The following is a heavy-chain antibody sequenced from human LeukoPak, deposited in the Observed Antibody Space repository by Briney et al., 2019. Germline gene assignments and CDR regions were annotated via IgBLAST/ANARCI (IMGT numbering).Heavy chain of an antibody. CDR1: GGTFSSYA. J-gene: IGHJ4*02. V-gene: IGHV1-69*05. D-gene: IGHD3-22*01. CDR3: ARGLYDSSGYYIDY. Sequence: EASVKVSCKASGGTFSSYAISWVRQAPGQGLEWMGRIIPIFGTANYAQKFQGRVTITTDESTSTAYMELSSLRSEDTAVYYCARGLYDSSGYYIDYWGQGTLVTVSS. CDR2: IIPIFGTA.